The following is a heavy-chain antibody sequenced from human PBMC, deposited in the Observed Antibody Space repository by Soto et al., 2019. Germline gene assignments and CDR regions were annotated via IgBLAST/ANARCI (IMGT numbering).Heavy chain of an antibody. D-gene: IGHD3-10*01. CDR2: MYYSGST. CDR1: GGSISSGGYY. V-gene: IGHV4-31*03. J-gene: IGHJ4*02. CDR3: ARGITMVRGVGLFYFDY. Sequence: SETLSLTCTVSGGSISSGGYYWSWIRQHPGKGLEWIGYMYYSGSTYYNPSLKSRVTISVDTSKKKFSLKLSSVTAADTAVYYCARGITMVRGVGLFYFDYWGQGTLVTVSS.